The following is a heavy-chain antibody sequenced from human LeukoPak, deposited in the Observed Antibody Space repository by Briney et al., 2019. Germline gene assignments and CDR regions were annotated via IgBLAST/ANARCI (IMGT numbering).Heavy chain of an antibody. CDR2: INHSGST. V-gene: IGHV4-34*01. D-gene: IGHD5-24*01. CDR3: AGAGDGYNFTPGTDY. J-gene: IGHJ4*02. Sequence: SETLSLTCAVYGGSFSGYYWSWIRQPPGKGLEWIGEINHSGSTNYNPSLKSRVTISVDTSKNQFSLKLSSVTAADTAVYYCAGAGDGYNFTPGTDYWGQGTLVTVSS. CDR1: GGSFSGYY.